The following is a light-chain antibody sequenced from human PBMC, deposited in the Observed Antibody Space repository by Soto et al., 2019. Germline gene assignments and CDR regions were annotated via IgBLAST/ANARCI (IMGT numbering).Light chain of an antibody. Sequence: EIVLTQSPGTLSLSPGERATLSCRASQSVSSSYLAWYQQKPGQAPRLLIYGASSRATGIPDRFSGSGSGTDFTLTISRLEPEDFAMYYCQQYVSSLWTFGQGTKVEIK. CDR2: GAS. CDR3: QQYVSSLWT. J-gene: IGKJ1*01. CDR1: QSVSSSY. V-gene: IGKV3-20*01.